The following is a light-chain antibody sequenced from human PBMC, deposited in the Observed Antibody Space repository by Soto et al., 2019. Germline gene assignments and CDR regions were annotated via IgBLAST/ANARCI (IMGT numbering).Light chain of an antibody. CDR3: QQSYSTPYT. CDR1: QSISSY. J-gene: IGKJ2*01. Sequence: IQMTQSPSSLSASVGDRVTITFRASQSISSYLNWYQQKPGKAPKLLIYAASSLQSGVPSRFSGSGSGTDFTLTISSLQPEDFATYYCQQSYSTPYTLGQGTKVDIK. CDR2: AAS. V-gene: IGKV1-39*01.